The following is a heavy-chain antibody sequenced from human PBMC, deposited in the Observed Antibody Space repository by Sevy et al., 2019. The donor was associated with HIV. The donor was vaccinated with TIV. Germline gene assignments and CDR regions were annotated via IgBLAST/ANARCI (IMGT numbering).Heavy chain of an antibody. CDR3: ARGGSIVTARDYFDH. Sequence: SETLSLTCGVSDYSISSGYYWGWIRQPPGKGLEWLGSIHHSGSIYFNPSPNSRVIISVDTSKNQFSLKLHSVTAAETAVYYCARGGSIVTARDYFDHWGQGVLVTVSS. CDR1: DYSISSGYY. V-gene: IGHV4-38-2*01. J-gene: IGHJ4*02. D-gene: IGHD1-26*01. CDR2: IHHSGSI.